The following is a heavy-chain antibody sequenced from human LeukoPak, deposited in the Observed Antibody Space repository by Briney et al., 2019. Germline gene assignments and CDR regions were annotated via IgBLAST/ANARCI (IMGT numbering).Heavy chain of an antibody. J-gene: IGHJ6*03. CDR3: AKASLTIFGVVTLYYMDV. Sequence: GGSLRLSCAASRFTFSNYAMSWVRQAPGKGLEWVSAITGYGDYTDYADSVKGRFTISRDNSKNTAYLQMNSLRAEDTAVYYCAKASLTIFGVVTLYYMDVWGKGTTVTVSS. V-gene: IGHV3-23*01. CDR2: ITGYGDYT. D-gene: IGHD3-3*01. CDR1: RFTFSNYA.